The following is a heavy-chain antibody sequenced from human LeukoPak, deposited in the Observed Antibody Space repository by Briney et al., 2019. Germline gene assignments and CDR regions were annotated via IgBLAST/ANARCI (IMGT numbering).Heavy chain of an antibody. CDR3: AKEARGDYYYYYMDV. J-gene: IGHJ6*03. CDR1: GFTFDDYA. CDR2: LSGDGGST. Sequence: PGGALRLSCAAPGFTFDDYAMHSVRQAPGEGLGRVSLLSGDGGSTYYADSVKGRFTISRDNSKNSLYLQMNSLRTEDTALYYCAKEARGDYYYYYMDVWGKGTTVTVSS. V-gene: IGHV3-43*02.